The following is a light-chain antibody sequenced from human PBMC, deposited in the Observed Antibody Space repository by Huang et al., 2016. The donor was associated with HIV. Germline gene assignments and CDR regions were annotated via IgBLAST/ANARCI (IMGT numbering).Light chain of an antibody. CDR3: QQYYSTPRT. J-gene: IGKJ1*01. Sequence: DIVMTQSPDSLAVSLGERATINCKSSKSVLYSSNNKNYLAWYQQKPGQPPKLLIYWASTRESGVPDRFRGSGSGTDFTLTISSLQAEDVAVYCCQQYYSTPRTFGQGTKVEIK. CDR2: WAS. V-gene: IGKV4-1*01. CDR1: KSVLYSSNNKNY.